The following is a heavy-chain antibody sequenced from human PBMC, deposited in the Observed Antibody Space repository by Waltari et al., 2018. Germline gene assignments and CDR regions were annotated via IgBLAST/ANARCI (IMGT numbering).Heavy chain of an antibody. J-gene: IGHJ4*02. V-gene: IGHV4-4*02. Sequence: QVQLQESGPGLVKPSGTLSVTCAVSGDSISGSYWWSWVRQPPGKGLEWIGQIHGSGRSNYNPSLESRVTVSRDTSNNHFSLQVTSATAADTAVYYCARDRGRGLYLDSWGQGTLVTVSP. CDR2: IHGSGRS. CDR3: ARDRGRGLYLDS. D-gene: IGHD2-15*01. CDR1: GDSISGSYW.